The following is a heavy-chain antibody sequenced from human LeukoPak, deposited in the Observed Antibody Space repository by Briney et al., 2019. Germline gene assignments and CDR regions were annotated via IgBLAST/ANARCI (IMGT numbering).Heavy chain of an antibody. CDR1: GFTFSSYS. Sequence: GGSLRLSCAASGFTFSSYSMNWVRQAPGKGLEWVSYISSSSNTIYYADSVKGRFTISRDNAKNSLYLQMNSLRAEDTAVYYCAREDSYYYGSGSYPFDYWGQGTLVTVSS. J-gene: IGHJ4*02. D-gene: IGHD3-10*01. CDR2: ISSSSNTI. CDR3: AREDSYYYGSGSYPFDY. V-gene: IGHV3-48*01.